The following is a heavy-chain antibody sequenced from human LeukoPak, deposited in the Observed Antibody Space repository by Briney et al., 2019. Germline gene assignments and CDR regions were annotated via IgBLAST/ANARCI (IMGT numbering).Heavy chain of an antibody. CDR2: IIPIFGTA. D-gene: IGHD3-22*01. Sequence: ASVKVSCKASGGTFSSYGISWVRQAPGQGLEWMGRIIPIFGTANYAQKFQGRVTITADKFTSTAYMEVSSLRSEDTAVYYCARTNYYDSSGYQGAGTYYYGMDVWGQGTTVNVSS. CDR3: ARTNYYDSSGYQGAGTYYYGMDV. V-gene: IGHV1-69*06. CDR1: GGTFSSYG. J-gene: IGHJ6*02.